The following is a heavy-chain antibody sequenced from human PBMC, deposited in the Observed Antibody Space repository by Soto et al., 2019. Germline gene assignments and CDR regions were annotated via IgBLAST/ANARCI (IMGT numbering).Heavy chain of an antibody. CDR1: GFTFSSYW. CDR2: INNDGSTT. D-gene: IGHD3-9*01. CDR3: ARDGVPGYDILTGYPRNWFDP. J-gene: IGHJ5*02. Sequence: GGSLRLSCAASGFTFSSYWMYWARQAPGKGLVWVSRINNDGSTTSYADSVKGRFTISRDNAKNTLYLQMNSLRAEDTAVYYCARDGVPGYDILTGYPRNWFDPWGQGTLVTVSS. V-gene: IGHV3-74*01.